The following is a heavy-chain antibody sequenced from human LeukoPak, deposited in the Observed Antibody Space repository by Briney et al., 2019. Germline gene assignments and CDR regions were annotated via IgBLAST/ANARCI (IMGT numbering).Heavy chain of an antibody. J-gene: IGHJ4*02. D-gene: IGHD3-16*01. V-gene: IGHV1-69*13. CDR3: ARNKDYGVPSPYYFDY. CDR2: IIPIFGTA. CDR1: GGTFSSYA. Sequence: SVKVSCKASGGTFSSYAISWVRQAPGQGLEWMGGIIPIFGTANYAQKFQGRVTITADESTSTAYMELSSLRSEDTAVYYCARNKDYGVPSPYYFDYWGQGTLVTVSS.